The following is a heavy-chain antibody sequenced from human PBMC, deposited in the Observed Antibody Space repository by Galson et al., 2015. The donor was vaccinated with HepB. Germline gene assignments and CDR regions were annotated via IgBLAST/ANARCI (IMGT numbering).Heavy chain of an antibody. CDR3: ARGKRGYSDGRWYYGLDV. CDR2: IYHTGST. CDR1: GGSISSSNW. V-gene: IGHV4-4*02. Sequence: LSLTCAVSGGSISSSNWWSWVRQTPGKGLEWIGEIYHTGSTNYNPSLTSRVTISVDKSKNQISLQLSSVTAADTAVYYCARGKRGYSDGRWYYGLDVWGHGTTVTVSS. J-gene: IGHJ6*02. D-gene: IGHD5-18*01.